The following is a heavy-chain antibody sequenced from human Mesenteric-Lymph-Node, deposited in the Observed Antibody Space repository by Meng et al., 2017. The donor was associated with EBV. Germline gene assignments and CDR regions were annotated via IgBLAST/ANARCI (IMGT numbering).Heavy chain of an antibody. D-gene: IGHD2-21*01. CDR3: ARLHTSWFDS. J-gene: IGHJ5*01. CDR2: ISYSGNT. CDR1: GVSISTYY. V-gene: IGHV4-59*01. Sequence: QVHLQESGPGLVKPSETLSLSCTVSGVSISTYYWSWIRQTPGKELEWIGYISYSGNTRYNPSLKSRVTMSVHTSRNQFSLKLTSVTAADTDVYYCARLHTSWFDSWGQGTLVTVSS.